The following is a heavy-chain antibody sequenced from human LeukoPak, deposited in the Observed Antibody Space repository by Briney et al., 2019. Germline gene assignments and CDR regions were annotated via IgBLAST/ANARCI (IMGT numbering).Heavy chain of an antibody. D-gene: IGHD4-17*01. CDR3: AKVLSGSVTTDY. CDR2: ISYDGSNK. V-gene: IGHV3-30*18. Sequence: PGGSLRLSCAASGFTFSSYGMHWVRQAPGKGLEWVAVISYDGSNKYYADSVKGRFTISRDNSKNTLYLQMNSLRAEDTAVYYCAKVLSGSVTTDYWGQGTLVTVSS. J-gene: IGHJ4*02. CDR1: GFTFSSYG.